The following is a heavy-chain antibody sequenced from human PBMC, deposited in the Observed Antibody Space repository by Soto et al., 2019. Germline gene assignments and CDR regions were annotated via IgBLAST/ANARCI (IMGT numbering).Heavy chain of an antibody. CDR3: AHSFIAAAGPNWFDP. D-gene: IGHD6-13*01. CDR2: IYWDDDK. CDR1: GFSLSTSGVG. Sequence: QITLKESGPPLVKPTQTLTLTCTFSGFSLSTSGVGVGWIRQPPGKALEWLALIYWDDDKRYSPSLKSRLTITKDTSKNQVVLTMTNMDPVDTAPYYSAHSFIAAAGPNWFDPWGQGTLVTVSS. V-gene: IGHV2-5*02. J-gene: IGHJ5*02.